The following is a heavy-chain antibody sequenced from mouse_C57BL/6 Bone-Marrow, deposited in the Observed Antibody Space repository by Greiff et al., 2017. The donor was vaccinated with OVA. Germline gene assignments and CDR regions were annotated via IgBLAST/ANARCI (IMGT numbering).Heavy chain of an antibody. CDR3: ARGTSSYYGSSLYYFDY. CDR2: ILPGSGST. V-gene: IGHV1-9*01. J-gene: IGHJ2*01. Sequence: LMKPGASVKLSCKATGYTFTGYWIEWVKQRPGHGLEWIGEILPGSGSTNYNEKFKGKATFTADTSSNTAYMQISILTTEDSAIYYCARGTSSYYGSSLYYFDYWGQGTTLTVSS. D-gene: IGHD1-1*01. CDR1: GYTFTGYW.